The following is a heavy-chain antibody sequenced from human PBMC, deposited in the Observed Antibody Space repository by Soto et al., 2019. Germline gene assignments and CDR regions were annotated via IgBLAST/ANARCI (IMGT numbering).Heavy chain of an antibody. Sequence: QVQLQESGPGLVKPSETLSLTCTVSGCSISSYYWSWIRQPPGKGLEWIGYIYYSGRTNYNPSLKSRVTISVDTSKNQLSLKLSSVTASDPAVYYCARSDSSWYYFDYWGQGTLVTVSS. CDR1: GCSISSYY. CDR3: ARSDSSWYYFDY. V-gene: IGHV4-59*01. D-gene: IGHD6-13*01. CDR2: IYYSGRT. J-gene: IGHJ4*02.